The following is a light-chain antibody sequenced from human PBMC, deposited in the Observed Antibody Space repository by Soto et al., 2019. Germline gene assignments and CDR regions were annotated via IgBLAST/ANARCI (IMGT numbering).Light chain of an antibody. CDR1: QSVSNNY. Sequence: EIVWTQSPGTLSLSPGERATLSCRASQSVSNNYLAWYQQKPGQAPRLLMYGASSRATGIPDRFSGSGSGTEFTLTISRLEPEDFAVFYCQQYGSSPRTFGQGTRVEIK. CDR2: GAS. V-gene: IGKV3-20*01. J-gene: IGKJ1*01. CDR3: QQYGSSPRT.